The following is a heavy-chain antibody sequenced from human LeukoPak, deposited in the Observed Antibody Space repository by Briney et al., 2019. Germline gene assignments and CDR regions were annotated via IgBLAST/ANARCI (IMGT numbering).Heavy chain of an antibody. J-gene: IGHJ4*02. CDR3: ARGYYSSSGPIFDY. CDR1: GYTFTGYY. Sequence: ASVKVSCKASGYTFTGYYMHWVRQAPGQGLEWMGWINPNSGGTNYAQKFQGRVTMTWDTSISTAYMELSRLRSDDTAVYYCARGYYSSSGPIFDYWGQGTLVTVSS. V-gene: IGHV1-2*02. D-gene: IGHD6-6*01. CDR2: INPNSGGT.